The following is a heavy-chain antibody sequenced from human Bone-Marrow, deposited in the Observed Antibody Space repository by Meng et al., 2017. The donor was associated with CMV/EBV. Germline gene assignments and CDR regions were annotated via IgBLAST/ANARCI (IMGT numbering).Heavy chain of an antibody. J-gene: IGHJ6*02. Sequence: SVKVSCKASGGTFSSYAISWVRQAPGQGLEWMGGIIPILGIANYAQKFQGRVTITADKSTSTAYMELSSLRSEDTAVYYCASGGSPMAIVVVPAAIRGYYYGMDVWGQGTTVTVSS. CDR3: ASGGSPMAIVVVPAAIRGYYYGMDV. CDR1: GGTFSSYA. V-gene: IGHV1-69*10. D-gene: IGHD2-2*02. CDR2: IIPILGIA.